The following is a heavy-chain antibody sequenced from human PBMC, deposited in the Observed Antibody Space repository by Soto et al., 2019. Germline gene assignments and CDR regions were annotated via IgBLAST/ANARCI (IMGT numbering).Heavy chain of an antibody. CDR2: INHSGST. D-gene: IGHD5-12*01. CDR1: GGSFSGYY. CDR3: ARAPQWLPAPFDY. V-gene: IGHV4-34*01. J-gene: IGHJ4*02. Sequence: QVQLQQWGAGLLKPSETLSLTCAVYGGSFSGYYWSWIRQPPGKGLEWIGEINHSGSTNYNPSLKRRVTISVDTSKNQFSLKLSSVTAADTAVYYCARAPQWLPAPFDYWGQGTLVTVSS.